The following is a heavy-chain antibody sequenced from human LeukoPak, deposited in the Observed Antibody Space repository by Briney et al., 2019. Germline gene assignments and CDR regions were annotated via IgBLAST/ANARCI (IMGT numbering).Heavy chain of an antibody. J-gene: IGHJ4*02. D-gene: IGHD1-26*01. CDR3: ARDRLTSGSYFFDY. CDR2: ISGRSSTI. V-gene: IGHV3-48*01. Sequence: GGSLRLSCAASAFTFSDYSMNWIRQAPGKGLEWISYISGRSSTIYYADSVRGRFTISRDNAKNSMYLQMNSLRAEDTAVYYCARDRLTSGSYFFDYWGQGTLVTVSS. CDR1: AFTFSDYS.